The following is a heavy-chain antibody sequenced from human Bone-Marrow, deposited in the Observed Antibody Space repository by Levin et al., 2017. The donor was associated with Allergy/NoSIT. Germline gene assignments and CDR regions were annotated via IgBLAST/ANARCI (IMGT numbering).Heavy chain of an antibody. V-gene: IGHV3-21*01. D-gene: IGHD6-13*01. CDR1: GFTFSSYS. CDR3: ARGGAEQRFDP. J-gene: IGHJ5*02. CDR2: ISPTSKNI. Sequence: KPGGSLRLSCAASGFTFSSYSMNWVRQAPGKGLEWVSSISPTSKNIYYADSVKGRFTISRDNAKNSLYLQMNTLRVEDTAVYYCARGGAEQRFDPWGQGALVTVSS.